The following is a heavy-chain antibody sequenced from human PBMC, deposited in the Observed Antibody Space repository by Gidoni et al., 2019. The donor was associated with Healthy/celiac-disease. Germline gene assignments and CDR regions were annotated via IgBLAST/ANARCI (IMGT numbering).Heavy chain of an antibody. Sequence: QLQLQESGPGLVKPSETLSLTCTVSGGSISSSSYYWGWIRQPPGKGLEWIGSIYYSGSTYYNPSLKSRVTISVDTSKNQFSLKLSSVTAADTAVYYCARSPVLEWLPVLFDYWGQGTLVTVSS. CDR3: ARSPVLEWLPVLFDY. V-gene: IGHV4-39*01. J-gene: IGHJ4*02. D-gene: IGHD3-3*01. CDR2: IYYSGST. CDR1: GGSISSSSYY.